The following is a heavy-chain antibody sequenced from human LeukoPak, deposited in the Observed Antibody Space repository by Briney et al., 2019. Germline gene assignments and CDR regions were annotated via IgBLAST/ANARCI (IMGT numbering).Heavy chain of an antibody. V-gene: IGHV3-13*01. D-gene: IGHD4-17*01. J-gene: IGHJ6*02. CDR2: IGTAGDT. Sequence: GGSLRLSCAASGFTFSSYDMHWVRQATGKGLEWVSAIGTAGDTYYPGSVKGRFTISRENAKNSLYLQMNSLRAGDTAVYYCARGGGTTTVTTGYYYYGMDVWGQGTTVTVSS. CDR1: GFTFSSYD. CDR3: ARGGGTTTVTTGYYYYGMDV.